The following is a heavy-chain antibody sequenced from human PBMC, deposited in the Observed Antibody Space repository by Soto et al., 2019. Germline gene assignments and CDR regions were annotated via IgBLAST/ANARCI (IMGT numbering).Heavy chain of an antibody. CDR3: AREPFLKRHIVVVTAINTYYYYGMDV. D-gene: IGHD2-21*02. CDR1: GFTFSSYE. Sequence: PGGSLRLSCAASGFTFSSYEMNWVRQAPGKGLEWVSYISSSGSTIYYADSVKGRFTISRDNAKNSLYLQMNSLRAEDTAVYYCAREPFLKRHIVVVTAINTYYYYGMDVWGQGTTVIVSS. J-gene: IGHJ6*02. V-gene: IGHV3-48*03. CDR2: ISSSGSTI.